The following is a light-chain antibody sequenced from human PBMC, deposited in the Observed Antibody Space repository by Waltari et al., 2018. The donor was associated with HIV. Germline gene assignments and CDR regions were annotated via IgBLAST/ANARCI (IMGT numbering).Light chain of an antibody. V-gene: IGKV1-6*01. CDR2: AAS. CDR3: LQDYKAPYT. CDR1: QGIRND. J-gene: IGKJ2*01. Sequence: AIQMTQSPSSLSAAVGDSVTITCRSSQGIRNDLGWYQQKSGKAPKLLTYAASALHNGVPSRFSGSGSGTDFTLTISSVQPEDFATYYCLQDYKAPYTFGQGTKLEIK.